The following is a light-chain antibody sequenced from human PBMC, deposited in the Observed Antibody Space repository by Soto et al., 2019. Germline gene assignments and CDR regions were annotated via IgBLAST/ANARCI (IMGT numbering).Light chain of an antibody. Sequence: TVMTQSPDSLAVSLGERATINCKSSQSVLYSSNNMNYLSWYQQKPGQPPKLLIYWASTRESGVPDRFSGSGSGTDFTLTISSVQAEDVAVYYCLQHYNTPPYSFGQGTKVDIK. CDR3: LQHYNTPPYS. CDR2: WAS. V-gene: IGKV4-1*01. J-gene: IGKJ2*03. CDR1: QSVLYSSNNMNY.